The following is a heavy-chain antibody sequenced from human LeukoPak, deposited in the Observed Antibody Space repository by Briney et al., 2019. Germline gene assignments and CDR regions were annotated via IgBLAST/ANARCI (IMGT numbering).Heavy chain of an antibody. J-gene: IGHJ4*02. V-gene: IGHV3-23*01. Sequence: GGSLRLSCAASGFTFSSYAMSWVRQAPGKGLEWVSAISGSGGSTYYADSVKGRFTISRDNSKSTLSLQMNSLRADDTAVYYCAKAVWFGELLSYWGQGTLVTVSS. CDR1: GFTFSSYA. CDR2: ISGSGGST. CDR3: AKAVWFGELLSY. D-gene: IGHD3-10*01.